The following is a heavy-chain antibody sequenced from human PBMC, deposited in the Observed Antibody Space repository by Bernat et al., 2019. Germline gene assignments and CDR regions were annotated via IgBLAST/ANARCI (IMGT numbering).Heavy chain of an antibody. D-gene: IGHD4-23*01. J-gene: IGHJ4*02. CDR1: GGTFSSYA. V-gene: IGHV1-69*04. Sequence: QVQLVQSGAEVKKPGSSVKVSCKASGGTFSSYAINWVRQAPGQGLEWMGRVIPILDITNYAQKFQGRVTISADKSTSTVYMELSSLRSEDTAVYYCAGRTTAVTGYLDYWGQGTLVTVSS. CDR3: AGRTTAVTGYLDY. CDR2: VIPILDIT.